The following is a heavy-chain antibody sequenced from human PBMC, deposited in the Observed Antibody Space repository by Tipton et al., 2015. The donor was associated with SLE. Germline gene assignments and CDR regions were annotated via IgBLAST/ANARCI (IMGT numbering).Heavy chain of an antibody. V-gene: IGHV3-30-3*01. J-gene: IGHJ4*02. CDR1: GFTFSSYA. D-gene: IGHD3-10*01. CDR3: AKDGDGLGEKDY. Sequence: SLRLSCAASGFTFSSYAMHWVRQAPGKGLEWVAVISYDGSNKYYADSVKGRFTISRDNSKNTLYLQMNSLRAEDTAVYYCAKDGDGLGEKDYWGQGTLVTVSS. CDR2: ISYDGSNK.